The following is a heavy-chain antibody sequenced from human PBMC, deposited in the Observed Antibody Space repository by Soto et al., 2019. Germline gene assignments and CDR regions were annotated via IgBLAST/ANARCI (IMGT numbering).Heavy chain of an antibody. CDR1: GGSISSYY. Sequence: SETLSLTCTVSGGSISSYYWSWIRQPPGKGLEWIGYIYYSGSTNYNPSLKSRVTISVDTSKNQFSLKLSSVTAADTAVYYCARRVSNIVATISGGYYYYYYMDVWGKGTTVTVSS. CDR3: ARRVSNIVATISGGYYYYYYMDV. D-gene: IGHD5-12*01. CDR2: IYYSGST. J-gene: IGHJ6*03. V-gene: IGHV4-59*08.